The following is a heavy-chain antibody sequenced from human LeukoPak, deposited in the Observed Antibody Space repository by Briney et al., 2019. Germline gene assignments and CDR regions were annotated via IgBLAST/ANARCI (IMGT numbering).Heavy chain of an antibody. CDR2: INEDGSTT. Sequence: GGSLRLSCAASGFTFSSNWMHWVRQAPGKGLVWVSRINEDGSTTNYADSVKGRSAIFRDNAKNTLYLQMNSLRAEDTAVYYCAKDPTAMVSNFDYWGQGTLVTVSS. CDR3: AKDPTAMVSNFDY. CDR1: GFTFSSNW. V-gene: IGHV3-74*01. D-gene: IGHD5-18*01. J-gene: IGHJ4*02.